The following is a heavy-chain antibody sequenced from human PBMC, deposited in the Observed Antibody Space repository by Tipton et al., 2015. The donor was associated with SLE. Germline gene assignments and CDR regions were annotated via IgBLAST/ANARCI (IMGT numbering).Heavy chain of an antibody. CDR3: ARENPLLPGLGFD. CDR1: GFTFSSYS. J-gene: IGHJ4*02. V-gene: IGHV3-21*01. Sequence: SLRLSCAASGFTFSSYSMNWVRQAPGKGLEWVSSISSSSSYIYYADSVKGRFTISRDNAKNSLYLQMNSLRAEDTAVYYCARENPLLPGLGFDWSQGTLVTVSS. CDR2: ISSSSSYI. D-gene: IGHD1-14*01.